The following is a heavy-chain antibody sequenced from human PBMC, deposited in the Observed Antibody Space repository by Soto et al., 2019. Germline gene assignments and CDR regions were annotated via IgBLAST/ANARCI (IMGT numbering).Heavy chain of an antibody. CDR3: AREAETTVTTFFDY. D-gene: IGHD4-17*01. J-gene: IGHJ4*02. CDR1: GYTFTSYA. V-gene: IGHV1-3*01. Sequence: GASVKVSCKAPGYTFTSYAMHWVRQAPGQGLEWMGWINAGNGNTKYSQKFQGRVTITRDTSASTAYMELSSLRSEDTAVYYCAREAETTVTTFFDYWGQGTLVTVSS. CDR2: INAGNGNT.